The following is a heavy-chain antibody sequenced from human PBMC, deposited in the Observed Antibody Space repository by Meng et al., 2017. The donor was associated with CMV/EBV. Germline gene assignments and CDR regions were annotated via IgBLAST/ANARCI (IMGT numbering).Heavy chain of an antibody. CDR3: AREGDCSSTSCPYYYYGMDV. CDR2: FDPEDGNT. CDR1: GYTLTELS. Sequence: ASVKVSCKVSGYTLTELSMHWVRQAPGKGLGWMGGFDPEDGNTNYAQKLQGRVTMTTDTSTSTAYMELRSLRSDDTAVYYCAREGDCSSTSCPYYYYGMDVWGQGTTVTVSS. J-gene: IGHJ6*02. D-gene: IGHD2-2*01. V-gene: IGHV1-24*01.